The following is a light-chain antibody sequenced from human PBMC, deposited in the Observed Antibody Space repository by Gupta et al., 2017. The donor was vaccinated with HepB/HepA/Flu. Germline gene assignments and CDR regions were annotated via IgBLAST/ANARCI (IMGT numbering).Light chain of an antibody. J-gene: IGKJ1*01. V-gene: IGKV3-20*01. Sequence: EIVLTQSPATLSLSPGERATLSCRASQCVSSSYLAWYQQKPGQAPRLLIYGASSRATGIPDRFSGSGSGTDFTLTISRLEPEDFAVYYCQQYGSSPRTFGQGTKVEIK. CDR2: GAS. CDR1: QCVSSSY. CDR3: QQYGSSPRT.